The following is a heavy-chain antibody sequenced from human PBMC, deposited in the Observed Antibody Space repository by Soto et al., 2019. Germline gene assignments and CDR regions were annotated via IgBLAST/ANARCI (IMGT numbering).Heavy chain of an antibody. CDR1: GFTFSSYA. Sequence: GGSLRLSCAASGFTFSSYAMSWVRQAPGKGLEWVSAISGSGGSTYYADSVKGRFTISRDNSKNTLYLQMNSLRAEDTAVYYFAKAMGRTGYYMDVWGKGTTVTVSS. CDR2: ISGSGGST. V-gene: IGHV3-23*01. CDR3: AKAMGRTGYYMDV. D-gene: IGHD3-10*01. J-gene: IGHJ6*03.